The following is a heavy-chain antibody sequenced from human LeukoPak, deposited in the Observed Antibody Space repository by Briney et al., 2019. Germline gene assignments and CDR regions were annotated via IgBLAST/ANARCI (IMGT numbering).Heavy chain of an antibody. CDR1: GFTFSSYS. Sequence: GGSLRLSCAASGFTFSSYSMNWVRQAPGKGLEWVSSISSSSSYIYYADSVKGRFTISRDNAKNSLYLQMSSLRAEDTAVYYCARGVAAAGTSSWFDPWGQGTLVTVSS. J-gene: IGHJ5*02. CDR2: ISSSSSYI. V-gene: IGHV3-21*01. D-gene: IGHD6-13*01. CDR3: ARGVAAAGTSSWFDP.